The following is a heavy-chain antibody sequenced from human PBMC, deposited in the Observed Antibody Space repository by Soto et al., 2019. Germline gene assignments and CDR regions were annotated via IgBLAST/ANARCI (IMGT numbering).Heavy chain of an antibody. CDR2: IYYSGYT. Sequence: LSLTCTVSGGSISSDDYYWSWIRQPPGKGLEWIVYIYYSGYTFDNPSLTGRVTLSVDTSKNQFSLKLTSVTAADAAVYYCARGGAGAAAGTGYYYGMDVWGQGTTATVSS. D-gene: IGHD6-13*01. CDR3: ARGGAGAAAGTGYYYGMDV. CDR1: GGSISSDDYY. V-gene: IGHV4-30-4*08. J-gene: IGHJ6*02.